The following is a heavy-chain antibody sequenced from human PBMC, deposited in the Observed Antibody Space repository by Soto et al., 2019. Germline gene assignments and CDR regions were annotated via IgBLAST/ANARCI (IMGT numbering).Heavy chain of an antibody. CDR1: GGSISSGDYY. J-gene: IGHJ4*02. D-gene: IGHD3-10*01. Sequence: SETLSLTCTVSGGSISSGDYYFSCIRQPPGKGLEWIGYIYYSGSTYYNPSLKSRVTISVDTSKNQFSLKLSSVTAADTAVYYCARAEWFGEPCYFDYWGQGTLVTVSS. CDR2: IYYSGST. V-gene: IGHV4-30-4*01. CDR3: ARAEWFGEPCYFDY.